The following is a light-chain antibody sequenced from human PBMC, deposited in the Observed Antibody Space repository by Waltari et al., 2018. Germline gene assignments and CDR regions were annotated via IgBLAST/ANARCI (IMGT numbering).Light chain of an antibody. CDR2: EDD. Sequence: NVLLTQPHSVSESPGKTVTISCTRSSGSIASNYVQWYQHRPGSAPTIVTYEDDQRPSGVPDRFSGSIDSSSNSASLTISGLKTEDEADYYCQTYDSTKIHVVFGGGTKLTVL. CDR3: QTYDSTKIHVV. V-gene: IGLV6-57*03. J-gene: IGLJ2*01. CDR1: SGSIASNY.